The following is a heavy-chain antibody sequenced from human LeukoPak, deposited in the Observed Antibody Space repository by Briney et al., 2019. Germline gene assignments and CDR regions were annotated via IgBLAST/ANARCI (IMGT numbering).Heavy chain of an antibody. J-gene: IGHJ6*02. Sequence: SVKVSCKASGGTFSSYAISWVRQAPGQGLEWMGGIIPMFGTANYAQKFQGRVTITADESTSTAYMELSSLRSEDTAVYYCARALSNYYDSSGYYSDYYGMDVWGQGTMVTVSS. D-gene: IGHD3-22*01. V-gene: IGHV1-69*13. CDR2: IIPMFGTA. CDR1: GGTFSSYA. CDR3: ARALSNYYDSSGYYSDYYGMDV.